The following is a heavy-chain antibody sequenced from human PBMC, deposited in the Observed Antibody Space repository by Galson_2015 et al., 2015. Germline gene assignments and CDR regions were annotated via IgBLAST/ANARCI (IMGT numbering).Heavy chain of an antibody. CDR3: AALWGSYRYETTSSFDY. D-gene: IGHD3-16*02. V-gene: IGHV3-30-3*01. J-gene: IGHJ4*02. CDR1: GFTFSSYA. Sequence: SLRLSCAASGFTFSSYAMHWVRQAPGKGLEWVAVISYDGSNKYYADSVKGRFTISRDNSKNTLYLQMNSMRAEDTVVYYCAALWGSYRYETTSSFDYWGQGTLVTVSS. CDR2: ISYDGSNK.